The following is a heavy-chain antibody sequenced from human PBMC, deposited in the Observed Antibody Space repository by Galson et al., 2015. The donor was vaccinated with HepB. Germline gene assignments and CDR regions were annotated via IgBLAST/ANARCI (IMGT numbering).Heavy chain of an antibody. CDR3: ARSRNDDVMVRGRRRAFDI. V-gene: IGHV3-21*01. CDR1: GFTFSSYS. Sequence: SLRLSCAASGFTFSSYSMNWVRQAPGKGLEWVSSISSSSSCIYYADSVKGRFTISRDNAKNSLYLQMNSLRAEDTAVYYCARSRNDDVMVRGRRRAFDIWGQGTMVTVSS. CDR2: ISSSSSCI. J-gene: IGHJ3*02. D-gene: IGHD3-10*01.